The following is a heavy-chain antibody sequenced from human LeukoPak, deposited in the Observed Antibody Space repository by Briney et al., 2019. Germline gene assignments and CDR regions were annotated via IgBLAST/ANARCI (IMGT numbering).Heavy chain of an antibody. CDR3: ARNEGSY. J-gene: IGHJ4*02. Sequence: GGPLRLSCAASGFTFSDHYMSWFRQAPGKGLEWVSYISNSGSLKYYADSVKGRFTISRDNAKNSLYLQMNSLRAEETAVYYCARNEGSYWGQGTLVTVSS. V-gene: IGHV3-11*01. CDR2: ISNSGSLK. D-gene: IGHD3-10*01. CDR1: GFTFSDHY.